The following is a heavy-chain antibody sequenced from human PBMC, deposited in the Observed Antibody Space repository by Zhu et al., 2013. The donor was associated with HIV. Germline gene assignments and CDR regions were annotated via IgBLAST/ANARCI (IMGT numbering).Heavy chain of an antibody. D-gene: IGHD4-17*01. CDR3: ARDPSTRYYTDV. Sequence: QSGTEMKRPGTSVKVSCRPSGYRFTGYYIHWVRQAPGKGIEWMGWINPKNGGTKLAQTFRDRIFVTRDTSINTIYMELRSLTSDDTAVYYCARDPSTRYYTDVWGQRDHGHRLL. CDR2: INPKNGGT. CDR1: GYRFTGYY. J-gene: IGHJ6*03. V-gene: IGHV1-2*02.